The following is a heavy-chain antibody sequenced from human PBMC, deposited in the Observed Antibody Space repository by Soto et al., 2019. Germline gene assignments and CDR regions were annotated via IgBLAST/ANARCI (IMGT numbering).Heavy chain of an antibody. J-gene: IGHJ5*02. D-gene: IGHD3-10*01. CDR3: AREYLYPMVRGENWFDP. V-gene: IGHV4-39*07. Sequence: SETLSLTCTVSGGSIGSSSYYWGWIRQPPGKGLEWIGSIYYSGSTYYNPSLKSRVTISVDTSKNQFSLKLSSVTAADTAVYYCAREYLYPMVRGENWFDPWGQGTLVTVSS. CDR2: IYYSGST. CDR1: GGSIGSSSYY.